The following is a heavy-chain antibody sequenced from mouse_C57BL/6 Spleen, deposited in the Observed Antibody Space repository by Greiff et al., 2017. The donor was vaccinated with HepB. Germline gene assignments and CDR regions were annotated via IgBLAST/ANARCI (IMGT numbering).Heavy chain of an antibody. CDR1: GYTFTSYW. Sequence: VQLQQPGAELVMPGASVKLSCKASGYTFTSYWMHWVKQRPGQGLEWIGEIDPSDSYTNYNQKFKGKSTLTVDKSSSTAYMQLSSLTSEDSAVYYCARRDYYGSSSWDYWGQGTTLTVSS. CDR3: ARRDYYGSSSWDY. V-gene: IGHV1-69*01. CDR2: IDPSDSYT. D-gene: IGHD1-1*01. J-gene: IGHJ2*01.